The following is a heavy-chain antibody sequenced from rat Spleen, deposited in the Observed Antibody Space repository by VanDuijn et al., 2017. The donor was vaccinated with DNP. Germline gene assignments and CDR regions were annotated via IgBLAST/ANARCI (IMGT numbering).Heavy chain of an antibody. CDR2: MSSGGSR. Sequence: QVQLKESGPGLVQPSRTLSLTCTVSGFSLTSYTVSWVRQPPGKGLEWIAAMSSGGSRYYNSALKSRLSISRDTSKSQVFLKMNSLQTEDTAMYFCARYYGYNYYAMDAWGQGTSVTVSS. J-gene: IGHJ4*01. CDR3: ARYYGYNYYAMDA. V-gene: IGHV2-6*01. CDR1: GFSLTSYT. D-gene: IGHD1-9*01.